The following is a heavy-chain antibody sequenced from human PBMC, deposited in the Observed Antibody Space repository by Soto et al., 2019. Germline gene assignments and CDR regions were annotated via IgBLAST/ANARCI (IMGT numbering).Heavy chain of an antibody. V-gene: IGHV4-4*07. Sequence: SETLSLTCTVSGGSISNYYCNWIRQPAGKGLEWIGRIDTSGSTNYNPSLKSRVTMSVDMSKQEFSLKLSSVTAADTALYYCARGGQDFWSGPFDYWGRGALVTVSS. J-gene: IGHJ4*02. CDR1: GGSISNYY. CDR2: IDTSGST. D-gene: IGHD3-3*01. CDR3: ARGGQDFWSGPFDY.